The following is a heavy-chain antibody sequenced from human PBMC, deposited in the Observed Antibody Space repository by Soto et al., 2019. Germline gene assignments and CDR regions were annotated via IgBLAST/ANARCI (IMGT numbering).Heavy chain of an antibody. V-gene: IGHV3-21*01. J-gene: IGHJ6*03. CDR3: ARDSYCSITSCPLPYYYMYV. CDR2: ISSSSSYI. D-gene: IGHD2-2*01. Sequence: GGSLRLSCAASGFTFSSYSMNWVRQAPGKGLEWVSSISSSSSYIYYADSVKGRFTISRDNAKNSLYLQMNSLRAEDTAVYYCARDSYCSITSCPLPYYYMYVWGKGTTVTVSS. CDR1: GFTFSSYS.